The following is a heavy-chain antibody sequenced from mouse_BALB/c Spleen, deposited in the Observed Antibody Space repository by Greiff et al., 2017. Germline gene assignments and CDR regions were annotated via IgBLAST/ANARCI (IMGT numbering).Heavy chain of an antibody. J-gene: IGHJ4*01. D-gene: IGHD1-1*01. Sequence: QVQLLESGPGLVAPSPSLSITCTASGFSLNSYGVHWVRQPPGKGLEWLGVIWAGGSTNYNSALMSRLSISKDNSKSQVFLKMNSLQTDDTAMYYCARDRGNYLYAMDYWGQGTSVTVSS. CDR1: GFSLNSYG. CDR2: IWAGGST. V-gene: IGHV2-9*02. CDR3: ARDRGNYLYAMDY.